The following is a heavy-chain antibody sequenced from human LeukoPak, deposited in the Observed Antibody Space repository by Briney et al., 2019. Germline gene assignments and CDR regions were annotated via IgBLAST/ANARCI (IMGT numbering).Heavy chain of an antibody. Sequence: SETLSLTCAVYGGSFSGYYWSWIRQPPGKGLEWIEEINHSGSTNYNPSLKSRVTISVDTSKNQFSLKLSSVTAADTAVYYCARGGYYDSSGYYQWNWFDPWGQGTLVTVSS. V-gene: IGHV4-34*01. CDR1: GGSFSGYY. D-gene: IGHD3-22*01. CDR3: ARGGYYDSSGYYQWNWFDP. CDR2: INHSGST. J-gene: IGHJ5*02.